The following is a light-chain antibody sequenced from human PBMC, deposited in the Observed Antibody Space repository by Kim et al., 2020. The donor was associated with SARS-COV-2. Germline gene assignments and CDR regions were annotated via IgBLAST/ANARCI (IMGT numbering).Light chain of an antibody. J-gene: IGKJ2*03. Sequence: SASIGDRVTISCRANKSMSSWWAWYQQKPGKAPKLLIYKTSYLESGVPSGFSGSGSGTEFTLTIASLQPDDFATYYCQQYDKDPYSFGQGTKLEI. V-gene: IGKV1-5*03. CDR3: QQYDKDPYS. CDR1: KSMSSW. CDR2: KTS.